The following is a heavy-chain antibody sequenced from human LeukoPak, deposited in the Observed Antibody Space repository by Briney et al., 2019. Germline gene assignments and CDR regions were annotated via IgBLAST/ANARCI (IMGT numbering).Heavy chain of an antibody. V-gene: IGHV3-23*01. D-gene: IGHD3-10*01. Sequence: GGSLRLSCAASGFTFSSYDMSWVRQAPGKGLEWVAAISGSGGSTYYADSVKGRFTISRDNSKNTLYLQMNSLRAEDTAVYYCAKDQGFAMVRGVINDAFDIWGQGTMVTVSS. CDR3: AKDQGFAMVRGVINDAFDI. CDR2: ISGSGGST. J-gene: IGHJ3*02. CDR1: GFTFSSYD.